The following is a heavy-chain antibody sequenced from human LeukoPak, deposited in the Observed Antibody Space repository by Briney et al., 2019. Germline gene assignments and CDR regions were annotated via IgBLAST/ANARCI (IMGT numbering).Heavy chain of an antibody. Sequence: SETLSLTCTVSGGSISSYYWSRIRQPPGKGLEWIGYIYYSGSTNYNPSLKSRVTISVDTSKNQFSLKLSSVTAADTAVYYCAREWYSSSWSTNWYFDLWGRGTLVTVSS. CDR1: GGSISSYY. J-gene: IGHJ2*01. CDR3: AREWYSSSWSTNWYFDL. D-gene: IGHD6-13*01. V-gene: IGHV4-59*01. CDR2: IYYSGST.